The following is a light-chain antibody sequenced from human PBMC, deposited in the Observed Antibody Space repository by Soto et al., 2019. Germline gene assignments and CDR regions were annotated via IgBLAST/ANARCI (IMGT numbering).Light chain of an antibody. CDR1: QNVLKSSNNKNY. V-gene: IGKV4-1*01. CDR2: WAS. J-gene: IGKJ5*01. Sequence: DIVMTQSPDSLAVSLGERATINCKSSQNVLKSSNNKNYLAWYQQTPGQPPKLLIYWASTRESGVPDRFRGSGSGTDFTLTIDSLQAEDVAVYYCQKYYSTPITFGQGTRLEIK. CDR3: QKYYSTPIT.